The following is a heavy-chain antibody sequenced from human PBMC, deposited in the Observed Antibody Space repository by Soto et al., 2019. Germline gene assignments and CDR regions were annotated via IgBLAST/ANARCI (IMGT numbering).Heavy chain of an antibody. J-gene: IGHJ5*02. D-gene: IGHD6-19*01. CDR2: IKSKTDGGTT. V-gene: IGHV3-15*01. Sequence: GGSLRLSCAASGFTFSNAWMSWVRQAPGKGLEWVGRIKSKTDGGTTDYAAPVKGRFTISRDDSKNTLYLQMNSLKTEDTAVYYCTPDKQWLVRYWFDPWGQGTLVTVSS. CDR1: GFTFSNAW. CDR3: TPDKQWLVRYWFDP.